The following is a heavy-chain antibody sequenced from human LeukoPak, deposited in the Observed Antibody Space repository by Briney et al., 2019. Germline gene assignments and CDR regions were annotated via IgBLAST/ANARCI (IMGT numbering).Heavy chain of an antibody. CDR1: GFTFSSYA. J-gene: IGHJ4*02. Sequence: GGSLRLSCAASGFTFSSYAMSWVRQAPGNGLEWVSTVSGSGGTTYYADSVKGRFTISRDNSKNTLYLQMNSLRAEDTAVYCCAKDLAGYGDYEGGDYWGQGNLVTVS. V-gene: IGHV3-23*01. CDR3: AKDLAGYGDYEGGDY. CDR2: VSGSGGTT. D-gene: IGHD4-17*01.